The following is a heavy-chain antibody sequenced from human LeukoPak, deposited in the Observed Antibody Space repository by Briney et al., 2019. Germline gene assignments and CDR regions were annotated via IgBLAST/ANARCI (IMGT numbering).Heavy chain of an antibody. CDR1: GGTFSIYA. V-gene: IGHV1-69*05. Sequence: SVTVSFTASGGTFSIYAISWVRQAPGQGLEWMGGIIPIFGTANYAQKFQGRVTITTDESTSTAYMELSSLRSEDTAVYYCARDYCSGGSCYRRRGWFDPWGQGTLVTVSS. CDR2: IIPIFGTA. CDR3: ARDYCSGGSCYRRRGWFDP. D-gene: IGHD2-15*01. J-gene: IGHJ5*02.